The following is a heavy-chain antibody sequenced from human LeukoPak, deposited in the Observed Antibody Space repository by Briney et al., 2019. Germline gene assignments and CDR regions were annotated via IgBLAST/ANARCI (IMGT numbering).Heavy chain of an antibody. J-gene: IGHJ4*02. D-gene: IGHD3-3*01. Sequence: PGGSLRLSCAASGFTFRSAWMSWVRQPPGKGLEWIGFIYYSGSTNYNPSLKSRVTISVDTSKNQFSLKLSSVTAADTAVYYCARGPITIFGVVEAQEDLFDYWGQGTLVTVSS. CDR2: IYYSGST. CDR1: GFTFRSAW. V-gene: IGHV4-59*01. CDR3: ARGPITIFGVVEAQEDLFDY.